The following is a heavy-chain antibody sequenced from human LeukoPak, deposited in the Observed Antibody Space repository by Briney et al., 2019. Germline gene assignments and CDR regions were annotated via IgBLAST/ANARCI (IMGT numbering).Heavy chain of an antibody. D-gene: IGHD1-1*01. CDR3: AKALYSWNSGMDV. CDR1: GFTFSNYA. CDR2: VNGQGDTT. Sequence: GALRLSCVASGFTFSNYAMTWVRQAPGKGLEWVSVVNGQGDTTFYADSVKGRLTISRDNSKNTVYLQLNSLLAENTAVYFCAKALYSWNSGMDVWGQGTTVTVSS. V-gene: IGHV3-23*01. J-gene: IGHJ6*02.